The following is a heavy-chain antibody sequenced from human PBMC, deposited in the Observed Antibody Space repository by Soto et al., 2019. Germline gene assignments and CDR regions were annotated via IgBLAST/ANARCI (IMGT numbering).Heavy chain of an antibody. D-gene: IGHD6-13*01. V-gene: IGHV1-69*08. CDR1: GGTFSSYT. J-gene: IGHJ4*02. Sequence: QVQLVQSGAEVKKPGSSVKVSCKASGGTFSSYTISWVRQAPGQGLEWMGRIIPILGIANYAQKFQGRVTITADKSASTAYMALSSLRSEDTAVYYCARDNQQLGFDSWGQGTLVTVSS. CDR2: IIPILGIA. CDR3: ARDNQQLGFDS.